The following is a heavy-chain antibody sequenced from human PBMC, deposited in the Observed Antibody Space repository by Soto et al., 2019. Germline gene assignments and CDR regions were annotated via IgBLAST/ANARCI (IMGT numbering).Heavy chain of an antibody. CDR2: IIPIFGTA. D-gene: IGHD3-3*01. CDR1: GGTFSSYA. Sequence: ASVKVSCKASGGTFSSYAISWVRQAPGQGLEWMGGIIPIFGTANYAQKFQGRVTITADESTSTAYMELSSLRSEDTAVYYCARDGPYYDFWSGYLSPYGMDVWGQGTTVTVSS. CDR3: ARDGPYYDFWSGYLSPYGMDV. J-gene: IGHJ6*02. V-gene: IGHV1-69*13.